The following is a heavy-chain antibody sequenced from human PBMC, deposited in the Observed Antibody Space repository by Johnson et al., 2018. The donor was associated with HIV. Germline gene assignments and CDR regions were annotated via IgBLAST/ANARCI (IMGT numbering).Heavy chain of an antibody. J-gene: IGHJ3*02. Sequence: VQLVESGGGLVQPGGSLRLSCAASGFTVSSNYMSWVRQAPGKGLEWVSVIYSGGSTYYADAVKGRCTISRDNSKNTRYLQMNSLRAEDTAVYYCARGMYGDAFDIWGQGTMVTVSS. V-gene: IGHV3-66*01. CDR1: GFTVSSNY. CDR3: ARGMYGDAFDI. D-gene: IGHD2-8*01. CDR2: IYSGGST.